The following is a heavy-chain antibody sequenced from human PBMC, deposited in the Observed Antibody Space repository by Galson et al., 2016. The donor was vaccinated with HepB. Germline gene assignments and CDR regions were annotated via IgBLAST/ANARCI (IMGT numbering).Heavy chain of an antibody. V-gene: IGHV3-48*03. CDR3: AREPVRLDDLLTGPPKNPDY. CDR2: ISSSGTTI. J-gene: IGHJ4*02. CDR1: GFTFTTYW. D-gene: IGHD3-9*01. Sequence: SLRLSCAASGFTFTTYWMTWVRQAPGKGLEWVSYISSSGTTIYYADSVKGRFTISRDNAKNSLYLQMNSLRAEDTAVYYCAREPVRLDDLLTGPPKNPDYWGQGTLVTVSS.